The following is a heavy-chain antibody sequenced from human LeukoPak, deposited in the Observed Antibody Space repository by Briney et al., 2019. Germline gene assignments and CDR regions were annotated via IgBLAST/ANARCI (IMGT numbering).Heavy chain of an antibody. CDR1: GYTFTSYA. V-gene: IGHV1-3*01. Sequence: ASVKVSCKASGYTFTSYAMHWVRQAPGQRLEWMGWINAGNGNTKYSQKSQGRVTITRDTSASTAYMELSSLRSEDTAVYYCARVPSGSYLGYYYYGMDVWGQGTTVTISS. J-gene: IGHJ6*02. D-gene: IGHD1-26*01. CDR3: ARVPSGSYLGYYYYGMDV. CDR2: INAGNGNT.